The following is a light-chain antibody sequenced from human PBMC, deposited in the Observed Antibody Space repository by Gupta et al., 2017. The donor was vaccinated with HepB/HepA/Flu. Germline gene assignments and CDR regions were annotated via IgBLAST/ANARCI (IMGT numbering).Light chain of an antibody. CDR3: QVWDSSSDHYV. J-gene: IGLJ1*01. CDR2: YDS. V-gene: IGLV3-21*04. Sequence: SSVLTQPPSVSVAPGKTARITCGGNNIGSKSVHWYQQKPGQAPVLVISYDSDRPSGIPERFSGSNSGNTATLTISRVEAGDEADYYCQVWDSSSDHYVFGTGTKVTVL. CDR1: NIGSKS.